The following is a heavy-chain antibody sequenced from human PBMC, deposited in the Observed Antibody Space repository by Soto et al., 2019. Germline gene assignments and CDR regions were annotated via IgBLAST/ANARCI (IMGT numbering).Heavy chain of an antibody. J-gene: IGHJ4*02. Sequence: SETLSLTCAVSGGSISSGDYYWSWIRQPPGKGLEWIGYIYYSGSTYYNPSLKSRVTISVDTSKDQFSLKLSSVTAADTAVYYCARALEWLSDYYFDYWGQGTLVTVSS. D-gene: IGHD3-3*01. CDR2: IYYSGST. CDR1: GGSISSGDYY. CDR3: ARALEWLSDYYFDY. V-gene: IGHV4-30-4*01.